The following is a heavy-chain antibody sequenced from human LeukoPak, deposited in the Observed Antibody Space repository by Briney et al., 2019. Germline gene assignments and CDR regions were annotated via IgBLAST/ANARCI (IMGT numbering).Heavy chain of an antibody. D-gene: IGHD1-26*01. J-gene: IGHJ6*02. CDR2: ISSSSSYI. CDR1: GFTFSSYS. Sequence: GGSLRLSCAASGFTFSSYSMNWVRQAPGKGLEWVSSISSSSSYIYYADSVKGRFTISRDNAKNSLYLQMNSLRAEDTAVYYCARDRVWELPPYYYYGMDVWGQGTTVTVSS. V-gene: IGHV3-21*01. CDR3: ARDRVWELPPYYYYGMDV.